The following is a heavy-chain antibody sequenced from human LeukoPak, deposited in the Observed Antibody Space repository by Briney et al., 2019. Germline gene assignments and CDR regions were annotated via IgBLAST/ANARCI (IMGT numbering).Heavy chain of an antibody. CDR3: ARHGYYYGSGSLYWFDP. D-gene: IGHD3-10*01. CDR1: GGSISSYY. J-gene: IGHJ5*02. Sequence: SETLSLTCTVSGGSISSYYWSWIRQPPGKGLEWIGYIYTSGSTNYNPSLKSRVTISVDTSKNQFSLKLSSVTAADTAVYYCARHGYYYGSGSLYWFDPWGQGTLVNVSS. CDR2: IYTSGST. V-gene: IGHV4-4*09.